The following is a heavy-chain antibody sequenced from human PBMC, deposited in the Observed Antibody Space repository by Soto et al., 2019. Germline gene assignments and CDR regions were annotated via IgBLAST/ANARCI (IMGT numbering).Heavy chain of an antibody. CDR3: AKAEGGIGAARPVFRYYYYYGMDV. Sequence: EVQLLESGGGLVQPGGSLRLSCAASGFTFSSYAMSWVRQAPGKGLEWVSAISGSGGSTYYADSAKGRFTISRDNSKNTLYLQMNSLRAEDTAVYYCAKAEGGIGAARPVFRYYYYYGMDVWGQGTTVTVSS. CDR1: GFTFSSYA. J-gene: IGHJ6*02. D-gene: IGHD6-6*01. V-gene: IGHV3-23*01. CDR2: ISGSGGST.